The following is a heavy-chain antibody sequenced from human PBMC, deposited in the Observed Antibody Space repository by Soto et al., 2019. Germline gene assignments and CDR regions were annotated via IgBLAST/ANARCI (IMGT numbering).Heavy chain of an antibody. D-gene: IGHD5-12*01. V-gene: IGHV3-23*01. CDR2: ISGSGGST. Sequence: GGSLRLSCAASGFTFSSYAMSWVRQAPGKGLEWVSAISGSGGSTYYADSVKGRFTISRDNSKNTLYLQMNSLRAEDTAVYYCEKAQGDIVATLSYWGQGTLVTVSS. J-gene: IGHJ4*02. CDR3: EKAQGDIVATLSY. CDR1: GFTFSSYA.